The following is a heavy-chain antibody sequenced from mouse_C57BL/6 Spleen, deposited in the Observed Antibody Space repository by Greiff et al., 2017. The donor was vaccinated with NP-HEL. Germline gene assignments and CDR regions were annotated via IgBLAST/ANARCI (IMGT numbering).Heavy chain of an antibody. V-gene: IGHV1-49*01. J-gene: IGHJ1*03. CDR2: FTMYSGAT. CDR1: YFAFMASA. CDR3: ARNYYGSSYWYFDV. D-gene: IGHD1-1*01. Sequence: LQQSGAELVRPGSSVKLSCKDSYFAFMASAMHWVKQRPGHGLEWIGSFTMYSGATEYSENFTGKATLTANKSSSTAYMEISSLTSEDSAVYYCARNYYGSSYWYFDVWGTGTTVTVSS.